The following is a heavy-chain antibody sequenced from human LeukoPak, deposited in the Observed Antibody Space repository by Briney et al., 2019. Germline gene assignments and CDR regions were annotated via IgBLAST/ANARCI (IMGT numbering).Heavy chain of an antibody. J-gene: IGHJ6*02. CDR3: ARAHMVRGVRNGLDV. Sequence: GALRLSCSASGFTFSNYTLYWVRQAPGKGLEYVSAITSNGDTNYANSVKDRFIISRDNSKKTVYLQMGSLRAEDTAVYYCARAHMVRGVRNGLDVWGQGTTVTVSS. CDR2: ITSNGDT. D-gene: IGHD3-10*01. CDR1: GFTFSNYT. V-gene: IGHV3-64*01.